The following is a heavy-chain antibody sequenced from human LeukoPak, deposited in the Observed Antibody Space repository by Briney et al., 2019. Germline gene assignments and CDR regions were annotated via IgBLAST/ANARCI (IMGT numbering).Heavy chain of an antibody. CDR2: ITGSGGTK. CDR1: GFTFSDYA. CDR3: TKDLDEDYGF. J-gene: IGHJ4*02. Sequence: GGSLRLSCAASGFTFSDYAMSWVRQAPGRGLEWVSAITGSGGTKYYADSVKGRFTISRDNSRNSLYLQMDSLRVEDTAFYHCTKDLDEDYGFWGQGTLVTVSS. V-gene: IGHV3-23*01.